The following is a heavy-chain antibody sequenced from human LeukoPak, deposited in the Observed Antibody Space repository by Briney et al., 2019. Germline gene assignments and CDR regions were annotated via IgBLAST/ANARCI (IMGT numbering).Heavy chain of an antibody. CDR3: ATLFCSGGSCY. V-gene: IGHV3-30*14. D-gene: IGHD2-15*01. CDR1: GFNFSSYA. Sequence: PGGSLRLSCAASGFNFSSYAMHWVRQAPGEGLEWVGLISYGGIDKSYADSVKGRFTISRDNSKNTLYLQMDTLRAEDTAVYYCATLFCSGGSCYWGQGTLVTVSS. CDR2: ISYGGIDK. J-gene: IGHJ4*02.